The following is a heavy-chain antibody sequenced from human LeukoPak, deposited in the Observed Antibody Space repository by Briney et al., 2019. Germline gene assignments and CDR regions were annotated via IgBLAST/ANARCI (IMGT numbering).Heavy chain of an antibody. V-gene: IGHV4-39*01. CDR2: IYYSGST. CDR1: GGSISSSSYY. J-gene: IGHJ4*02. Sequence: KPSGTLSLTCTVSGGSISSSSYYWGWIRQPPGKGLEWIGSIYYSGSTYYNPPLKSRVTISVDTSKNQFSLKLSSVTAADTAVYYCARLRSLLWFGELNDWGQGTLVTVSS. D-gene: IGHD3-10*01. CDR3: ARLRSLLWFGELND.